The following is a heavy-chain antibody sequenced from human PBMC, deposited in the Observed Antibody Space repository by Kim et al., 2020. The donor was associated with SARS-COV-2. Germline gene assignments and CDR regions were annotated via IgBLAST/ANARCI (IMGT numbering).Heavy chain of an antibody. CDR3: ARGVDDLGSSTNSDPLNWFDP. V-gene: IGHV1-3*04. D-gene: IGHD2-2*01. J-gene: IGHJ5*02. CDR2: INTGKGNT. CDR1: GYTFTSFG. Sequence: ASVKVSCTASGYTFTSFGLHWVRQAPGQRPEWMGWINTGKGNTRYSQKFQGRVTITRDTSASTAYMELSSLRSEDTAVYYCARGVDDLGSSTNSDPLNWFDPWGQGTLVTVAS.